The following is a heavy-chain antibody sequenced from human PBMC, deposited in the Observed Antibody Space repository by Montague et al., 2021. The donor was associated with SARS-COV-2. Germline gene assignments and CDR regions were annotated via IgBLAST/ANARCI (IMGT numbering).Heavy chain of an antibody. Sequence: SETLSLTCTVSSGSISSHYWSWIRQPPGKGLEWIGYVNYGGSTNYNPSLKSRVSISLDTSKNQFSLRLNSVTAADTAVYYCARAVTTGIDWFDPWGQGTLVNVSS. D-gene: IGHD4-17*01. V-gene: IGHV4-59*11. CDR2: VNYGGST. J-gene: IGHJ5*02. CDR1: SGSISSHY. CDR3: ARAVTTGIDWFDP.